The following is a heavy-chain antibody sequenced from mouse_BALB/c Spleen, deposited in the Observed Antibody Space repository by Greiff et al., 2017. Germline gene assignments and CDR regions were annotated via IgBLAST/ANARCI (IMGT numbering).Heavy chain of an antibody. J-gene: IGHJ4*01. Sequence: EVKLVESGGGLVQPGGSRKLSCAASGFTFSSFGMDWVRQAPEKGLEWVAYISSGSSTIYYADTVKGRFTISRDNPKNTLFLQMTSLRSEDTAMYYCAATATAMDYWGQGTSVTVSS. CDR1: GFTFSSFG. V-gene: IGHV5-17*02. CDR3: AATATAMDY. CDR2: ISSGSSTI. D-gene: IGHD1-2*01.